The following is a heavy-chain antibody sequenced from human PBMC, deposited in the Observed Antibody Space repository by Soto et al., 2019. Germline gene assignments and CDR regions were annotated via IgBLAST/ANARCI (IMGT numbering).Heavy chain of an antibody. J-gene: IGHJ4*02. CDR3: ARDVGYYYDSSGYYRFDY. D-gene: IGHD3-22*01. CDR2: ISRSSSSI. Sequence: GGSLRLSCAASGFTFSSYSMNWVRQAPGKGLEWVSYISRSSSSIYYADSVKGRFTISRDNAKNSLYLQMNSLRDEDTAVYYCARDVGYYYDSSGYYRFDYWGQGTLVTVSS. V-gene: IGHV3-48*02. CDR1: GFTFSSYS.